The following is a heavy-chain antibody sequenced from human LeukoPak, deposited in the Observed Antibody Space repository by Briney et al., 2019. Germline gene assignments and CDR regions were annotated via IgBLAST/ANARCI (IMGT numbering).Heavy chain of an antibody. D-gene: IGHD3-16*01. V-gene: IGHV3-7*05. CDR3: TTFYTRLTDY. J-gene: IGHJ4*02. Sequence: PGGSLRLSCAASGITFNTYWISWVRQAPGKGLEWLATINQDGGEKYYVGSVKGRFTISRDNAKNSLFLQMNSLRAEDTAVYYCTTFYTRLTDYWGQGTLVTVSS. CDR1: GITFNTYW. CDR2: INQDGGEK.